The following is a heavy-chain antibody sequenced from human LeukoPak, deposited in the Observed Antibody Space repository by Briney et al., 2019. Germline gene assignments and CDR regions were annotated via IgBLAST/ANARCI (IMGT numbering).Heavy chain of an antibody. CDR1: GASISSSY. CDR2: IHYSGTT. V-gene: IGHV4-59*01. CDR3: VRPVQGWYFDL. Sequence: PSETLFLTCTVSGASISSSYWSWIRQPPGKGLEWMGYIHYSGTTNYSPSLKSRVTISLDTSKNQFSLKLDSVTAADTAVYYCVRPVQGWYFDLWGRGTLVTVSS. J-gene: IGHJ2*01.